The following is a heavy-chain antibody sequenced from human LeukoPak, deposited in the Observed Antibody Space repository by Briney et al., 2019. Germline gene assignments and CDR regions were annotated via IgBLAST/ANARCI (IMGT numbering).Heavy chain of an antibody. V-gene: IGHV3-7*01. Sequence: GGSLRLSCAASGFTFSSYWMSWVRQAPGKGLEWVANIKQDGSEKYYVDSVKGRFTISRDNSKNTLYLQMNSLRAEDTAVYYCAKSAPEYYDFWSGADYWGQGTLVTVSS. D-gene: IGHD3-3*01. CDR2: IKQDGSEK. CDR1: GFTFSSYW. J-gene: IGHJ4*02. CDR3: AKSAPEYYDFWSGADY.